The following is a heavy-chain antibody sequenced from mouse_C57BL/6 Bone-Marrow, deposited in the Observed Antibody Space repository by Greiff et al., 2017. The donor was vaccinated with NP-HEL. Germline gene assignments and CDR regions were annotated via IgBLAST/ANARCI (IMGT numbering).Heavy chain of an antibody. Sequence: EVQLQQSGGGLVQPKGSLKLSCAASGFSFNTYAMNWVRQAPGKGLEWVARIRSKSNNYATYYADSVKDRFTISRDDSESMLYLQMNNLKTEDTAMYYCVRQGGSSFRTWFAYWGQGTLVTVSA. CDR1: GFSFNTYA. CDR2: IRSKSNNYAT. V-gene: IGHV10-1*01. D-gene: IGHD1-1*01. CDR3: VRQGGSSFRTWFAY. J-gene: IGHJ3*01.